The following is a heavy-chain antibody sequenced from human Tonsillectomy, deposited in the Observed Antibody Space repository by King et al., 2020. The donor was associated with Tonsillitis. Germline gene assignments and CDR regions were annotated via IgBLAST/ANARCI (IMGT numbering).Heavy chain of an antibody. V-gene: IGHV4-31*03. J-gene: IGHJ5*02. D-gene: IGHD3-10*01. CDR1: GGSISSGGYY. CDR2: IYYSGST. Sequence: VQLQESGPGLVKPSQTLSLTCTVSGGSISSGGYYWGWIRQHPGKGLEWIGYIYYSGSTYYNPSLKSRVTISVDTSKNQFSLKLRSVTAVDTAVYYCAKDGVWFWEFSENSWFDPWGQGTLVTVSS. CDR3: AKDGVWFWEFSENSWFDP.